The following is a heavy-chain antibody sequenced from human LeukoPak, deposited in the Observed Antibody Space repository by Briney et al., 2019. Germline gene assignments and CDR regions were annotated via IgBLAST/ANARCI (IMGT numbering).Heavy chain of an antibody. D-gene: IGHD6-13*01. V-gene: IGHV3-23*01. CDR1: GFTFSSYA. J-gene: IGHJ4*02. Sequence: PGGSLRLSCVASGFTFSSYAMSWVRQAPGKGLEWVSGISGSGVSGAGTYYADSVKGRFTISRDYSKNTLYLQMNSLRAEDAEDSAIYYCAKGSAFSRPYYFDYWGQGVLVTVSS. CDR3: AKGSAFSRPYYFDY. CDR2: ISGSGVSGAGT.